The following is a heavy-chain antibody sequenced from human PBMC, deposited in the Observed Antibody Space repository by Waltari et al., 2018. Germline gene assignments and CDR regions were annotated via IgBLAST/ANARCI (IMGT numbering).Heavy chain of an antibody. V-gene: IGHV4-34*01. CDR2: INHIGST. D-gene: IGHD2-8*01. CDR3: ARVSPYCTNGVCYTMFDY. CDR1: GGSFSGYY. J-gene: IGHJ4*02. Sequence: QVQLQQWGAGLLKPSETLSPTCAVYGGSFSGYYCSWIRQPPGKGLEWIGEINHIGSTNYNPSLKSRVTISVDTSKNQFSLKLSSVTAADTAVYYCARVSPYCTNGVCYTMFDYWGQGTLVTVSS.